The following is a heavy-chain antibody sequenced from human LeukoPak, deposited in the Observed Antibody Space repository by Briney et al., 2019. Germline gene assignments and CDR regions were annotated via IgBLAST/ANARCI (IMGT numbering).Heavy chain of an antibody. CDR3: ARHGGTMVRGVRNWFDP. D-gene: IGHD3-10*01. CDR1: GGSFSGYY. Sequence: SETLSLTCAVYGGSFSGYYWSWIRQPPGKGLEWIGEINHSGSTNYNPSLKSRVTISVDTSKNQFSLKLSSVTAADTAVYCCARHGGTMVRGVRNWFDPWGQGTLVTVSS. V-gene: IGHV4-34*01. J-gene: IGHJ5*02. CDR2: INHSGST.